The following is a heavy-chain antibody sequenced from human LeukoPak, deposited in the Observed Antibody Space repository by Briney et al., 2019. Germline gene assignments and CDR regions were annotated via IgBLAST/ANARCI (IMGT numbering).Heavy chain of an antibody. CDR1: GFTFSSYS. CDR3: ARDGWFGDYNWFDP. D-gene: IGHD3-10*01. J-gene: IGHJ5*02. CDR2: ISSASNTI. Sequence: GESLRLSCAASGFTFSSYSMNWVRQAPGKGLEWVSYISSASNTIYYADSVKGRFTISRDNAKNSLYLQMNSLRAVDTAMYYCARDGWFGDYNWFDPWGQGTLVTVSS. V-gene: IGHV3-48*01.